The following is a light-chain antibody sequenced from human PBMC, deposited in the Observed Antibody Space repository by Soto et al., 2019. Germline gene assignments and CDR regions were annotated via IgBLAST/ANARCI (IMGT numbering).Light chain of an antibody. Sequence: QSALTQPASVSGSPGQSITIPCTGTSSDIGTFNYVSWYQQNPGKAPKLMIYEVSNRPSGVSNRFSGSKSGNTASLTISGLQAEDEADYYCTSYRSTSTRYVFGTGTQLTVL. V-gene: IGLV2-14*01. CDR2: EVS. CDR3: TSYRSTSTRYV. J-gene: IGLJ1*01. CDR1: SSDIGTFNY.